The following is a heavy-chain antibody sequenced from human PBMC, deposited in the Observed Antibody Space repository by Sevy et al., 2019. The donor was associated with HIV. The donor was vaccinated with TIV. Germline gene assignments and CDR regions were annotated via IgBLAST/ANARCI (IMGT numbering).Heavy chain of an antibody. CDR2: TYYRSRWHN. V-gene: IGHV6-1*01. CDR3: ARVHTSGPRAFDY. Sequence: SQTLSLTCAISGDSVSSNSAAWNWIRQSPSRGLEWLGRTYYRSRWHNDYAVSVKSRITINPDTSKNQFSLQLNSVTPEDTALYYCARVHTSGPRAFDYWGQGTLVTVPS. D-gene: IGHD6-19*01. CDR1: GDSVSSNSAA. J-gene: IGHJ4*02.